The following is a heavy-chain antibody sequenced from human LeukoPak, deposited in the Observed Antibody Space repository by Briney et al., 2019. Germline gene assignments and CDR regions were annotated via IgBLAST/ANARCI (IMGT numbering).Heavy chain of an antibody. CDR2: IYTSGST. CDR1: GGSISSGSYY. CDR3: ARGRWLQFFDY. V-gene: IGHV4-61*02. J-gene: IGHJ4*02. Sequence: SETLSLTCIVSGGSISSGSYYWSWIRQPAGKGLEWIGRIYTSGSTNYNPSLKSRVTISVDTSKNQFSLKLSSVTAADTAVYYCARGRWLQFFDYWGQGTLVTVSS. D-gene: IGHD5-24*01.